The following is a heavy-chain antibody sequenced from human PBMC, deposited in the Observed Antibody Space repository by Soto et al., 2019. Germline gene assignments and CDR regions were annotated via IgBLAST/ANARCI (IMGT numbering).Heavy chain of an antibody. D-gene: IGHD2-15*01. J-gene: IGHJ4*02. Sequence: SETLSLTCTVSGGSISSYYWSWIRQPPGKGLEWIGYIYYSGKTYYNPSLKSRVTISVDTSKNQFSLKLTSVTAADTAVYYCARHTPAISISDHWGQGTLVTVSS. CDR1: GGSISSYY. V-gene: IGHV4-59*01. CDR3: ARHTPAISISDH. CDR2: IYYSGKT.